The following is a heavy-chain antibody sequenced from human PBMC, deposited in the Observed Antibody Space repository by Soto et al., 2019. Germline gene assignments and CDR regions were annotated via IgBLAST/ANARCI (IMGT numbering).Heavy chain of an antibody. CDR1: GYTFTSYD. V-gene: IGHV1-8*01. CDR2: MKPNSGNT. CDR3: EGGSQRRDGDKAGGY. J-gene: IGHJ4*02. Sequence: QVKRVQSGAEVKKPGASVKVSGKASGYTFTSYDINWVRQATGQGLEWMGWMKPNSGNTGYAQKFQGRVTKTRNTAISTGYMELSSLRSEDPAVYYCEGGSQRRDGDKAGGYRGQGTLVTVCS.